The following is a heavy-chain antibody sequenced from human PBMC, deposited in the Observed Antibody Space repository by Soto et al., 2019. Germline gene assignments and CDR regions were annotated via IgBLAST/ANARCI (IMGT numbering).Heavy chain of an antibody. CDR2: IYHSGST. D-gene: IGHD3-22*01. V-gene: IGHV4-38-2*01. J-gene: IGHJ5*02. CDR1: GYSISSGYY. CDR3: ARAVWYDSIWFDP. Sequence: SETLSLTCAVSGYSISSGYYWGWIRQPPGKGLEWIGSIYHSGSTYYNPSLKRRATISVDTTKNQFSLKLGSVTAEDRAVYYCARAVWYDSIWFDPWGQGTLVTVSS.